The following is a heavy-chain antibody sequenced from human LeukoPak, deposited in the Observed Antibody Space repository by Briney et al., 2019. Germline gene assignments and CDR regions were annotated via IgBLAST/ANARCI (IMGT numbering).Heavy chain of an antibody. CDR3: AKASRSLYYYGMDV. Sequence: PPGGSLRLSCAASGFTFDDYAMHWVRQAPGKGLEWVSGISWNSGSIGYADSVKGRFTISRDNAKNSLYLQMNSLRAEDTALYYCAKASRSLYYYGMDVWGQGTTVTVSS. V-gene: IGHV3-9*01. J-gene: IGHJ6*02. CDR1: GFTFDDYA. CDR2: ISWNSGSI.